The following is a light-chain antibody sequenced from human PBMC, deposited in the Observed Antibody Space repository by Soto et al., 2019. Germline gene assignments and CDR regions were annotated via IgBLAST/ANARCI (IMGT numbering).Light chain of an antibody. V-gene: IGKV1-5*03. CDR3: QQYNSYLKT. CDR1: QSISSW. J-gene: IGKJ1*01. CDR2: KAS. Sequence: IHMTQSPSTLSASVGDRVTITCRASQSISSWLAWYQQKPGKAPKLLIYKASSLESGVPSRFSGSGSGTEFTLTISSLQPDDFATYYCQQYNSYLKTFGQGTKVDIK.